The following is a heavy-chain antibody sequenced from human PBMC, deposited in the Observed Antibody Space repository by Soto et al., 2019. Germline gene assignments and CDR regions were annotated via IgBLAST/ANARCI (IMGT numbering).Heavy chain of an antibody. CDR2: ISGSGGST. CDR1: GFTFSSDA. D-gene: IGHD6-19*01. Sequence: PGGSLRLSCAASGFTFSSDAMSWVRQAPGKGLEWVSAISGSGGSTYYADSVKGRFTISRDNSKNTLYLQMNSLRAEDTAVYYCAKDANGSGWDYDAFDIWGQGTMVTVSS. V-gene: IGHV3-23*01. CDR3: AKDANGSGWDYDAFDI. J-gene: IGHJ3*02.